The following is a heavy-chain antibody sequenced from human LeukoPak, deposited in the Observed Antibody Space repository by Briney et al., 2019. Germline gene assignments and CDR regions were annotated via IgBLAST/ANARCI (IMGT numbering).Heavy chain of an antibody. Sequence: SETLSLTCTVSGGSISSYYWSWIRQPPGKGLEWIGYIYYSGSTNYDPSLKSRVTISVDTSKNQFSLKLSSVTAADTAVYYCARVLYGSGSYRYDYWGQGTLVTVSS. J-gene: IGHJ4*02. CDR2: IYYSGST. V-gene: IGHV4-59*01. CDR1: GGSISSYY. CDR3: ARVLYGSGSYRYDY. D-gene: IGHD3-10*01.